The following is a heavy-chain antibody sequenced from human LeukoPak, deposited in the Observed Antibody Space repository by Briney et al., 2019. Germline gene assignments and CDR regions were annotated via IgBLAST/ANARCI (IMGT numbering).Heavy chain of an antibody. V-gene: IGHV3-7*03. Sequence: GGSLRLSCAVSGFTFSGFWMSWSRQAPGKGLEWVASINSDGSEGYYADVVKGRFTISRDNAKNSLYLQINSLRAEDTAVYYCARSPDGVDNWGQGTLVTVSS. CDR3: ARSPDGVDN. D-gene: IGHD3-10*01. CDR1: GFTFSGFW. J-gene: IGHJ4*02. CDR2: INSDGSEG.